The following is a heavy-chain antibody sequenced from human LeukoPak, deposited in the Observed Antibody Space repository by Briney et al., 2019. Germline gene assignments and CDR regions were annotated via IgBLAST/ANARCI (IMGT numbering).Heavy chain of an antibody. Sequence: PGGSLRLSCAASRFTFSSYAMSWVRQAPGKGLEWVSSISGSSDRTFYADSVKGRFTISRDNSKNTLYLQMNSLRAEDTAVYYCAKDESAQRYSYGLKDYWGQGTLVTVSS. CDR3: AKDESAQRYSYGLKDY. D-gene: IGHD5-18*01. CDR2: ISGSSDRT. J-gene: IGHJ4*02. V-gene: IGHV3-23*01. CDR1: RFTFSSYA.